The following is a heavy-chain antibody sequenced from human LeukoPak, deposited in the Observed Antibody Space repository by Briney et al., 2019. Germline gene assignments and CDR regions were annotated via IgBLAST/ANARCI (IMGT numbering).Heavy chain of an antibody. CDR2: IGPVGGDK. V-gene: IGHV3-30*02. D-gene: IGHD2-15*01. CDR1: GFTFSGYG. Sequence: LGGGLRHSCVASGFTFSGYGMHWVRQAPGQGLEGVALIGPVGGDKLCADSVRGQFNTSRDNSKNTLYLQMNSLRAEDTAVYYCAKSTGGSCRGGRCYGDHFDYWGQGTLVTVSS. CDR3: AKSTGGSCRGGRCYGDHFDY. J-gene: IGHJ4*02.